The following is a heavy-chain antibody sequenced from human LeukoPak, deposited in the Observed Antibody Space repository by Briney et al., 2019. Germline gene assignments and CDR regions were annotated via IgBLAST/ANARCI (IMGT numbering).Heavy chain of an antibody. D-gene: IGHD1-26*01. CDR1: GGSISSSSYY. Sequence: SETLSLTCTVSGGSISSSSYYWGWIRQPPGKGLEWIGSIFYSGRTYYNPSLKSRVTMSVDTSKNQFSLRLSSVNAADTAVYYCARGVDSGSYFCPWGQGTLVTVSS. CDR2: IFYSGRT. V-gene: IGHV4-39*07. CDR3: ARGVDSGSYFCP. J-gene: IGHJ5*02.